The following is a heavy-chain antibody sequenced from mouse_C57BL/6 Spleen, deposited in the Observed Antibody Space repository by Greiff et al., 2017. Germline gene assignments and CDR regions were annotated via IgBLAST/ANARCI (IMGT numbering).Heavy chain of an antibody. Sequence: QVQLQQPGAELVKPGASVKLSCKASGYTFTSYWMHWVKQRPGQGLEWIGMIHPNSGSTNYNEKFKSKATLTVDKSSSTAYMQLSSLTSEDSAVDYCARSPDGYYMDYWGQGTSVTVSS. CDR3: ARSPDGYYMDY. CDR2: IHPNSGST. CDR1: GYTFTSYW. V-gene: IGHV1-64*01. D-gene: IGHD2-3*01. J-gene: IGHJ4*01.